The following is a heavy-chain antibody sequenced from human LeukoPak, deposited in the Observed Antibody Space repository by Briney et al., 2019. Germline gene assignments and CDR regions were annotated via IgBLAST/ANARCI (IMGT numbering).Heavy chain of an antibody. D-gene: IGHD5-18*01. CDR2: ISYDGSNK. Sequence: LSLTCTVSGGSISSSSHYWGWIRQPPGKGLEWVAVISYDGSNKYYADSVKGRFTISRDNSKNTLYLQMNSLRAEDTAVYYCARDSSALDTDEYYYYYYMDVWGKGTTVTVSS. CDR3: ARDSSALDTDEYYYYYYMDV. V-gene: IGHV3-30*04. CDR1: GGSISSSS. J-gene: IGHJ6*03.